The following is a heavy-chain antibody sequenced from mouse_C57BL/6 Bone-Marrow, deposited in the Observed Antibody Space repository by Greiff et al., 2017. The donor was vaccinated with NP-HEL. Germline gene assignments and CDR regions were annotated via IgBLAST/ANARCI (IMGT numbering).Heavy chain of an antibody. CDR3: ARDRASNFAWFAY. Sequence: EVQLVESGPGLVKPSQSLSLTCSVTGYSITSGYYWNWIRQFPGNKLEWMGYISYDGSNNYNPSLKNRISITRDTSKNQFFLKLNSVTTEDTATYYCARDRASNFAWFAYWGQGTLVTVSA. CDR1: GYSITSGYY. J-gene: IGHJ3*01. D-gene: IGHD2-5*01. V-gene: IGHV3-6*01. CDR2: ISYDGSN.